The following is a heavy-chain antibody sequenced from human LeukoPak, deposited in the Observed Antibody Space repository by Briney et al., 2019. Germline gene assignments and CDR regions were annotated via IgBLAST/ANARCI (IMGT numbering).Heavy chain of an antibody. D-gene: IGHD6-13*01. CDR1: VFTFDDYA. V-gene: IGHV3-9*03. J-gene: IGHJ1*01. CDR3: AKAHSSSWYGYFQH. CDR2: ISWNSGSI. Sequence: GRSLRLSCAASVFTFDDYAMHWVRQAPGKGLEWVSGISWNSGSIGYADSVKGRFTISRDNAKNSLYLQMNSLRAEDMALYYCAKAHSSSWYGYFQHWGQGTLVTVSS.